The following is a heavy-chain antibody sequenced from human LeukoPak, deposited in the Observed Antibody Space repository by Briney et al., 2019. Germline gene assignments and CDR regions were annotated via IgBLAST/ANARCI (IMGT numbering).Heavy chain of an antibody. CDR2: ISGSGGST. J-gene: IGHJ4*02. Sequence: PGGSLRLSCAASGFTFSSYAMSWVRQAPGKGLEWVSAISGSGGSTYYADSVKGRFTISRDNSKNTLYLQMNILRAEDTAVYYCARPPSMITFGGVNYWGQGTLVTVSS. CDR3: ARPPSMITFGGVNY. CDR1: GFTFSSYA. V-gene: IGHV3-23*01. D-gene: IGHD3-16*01.